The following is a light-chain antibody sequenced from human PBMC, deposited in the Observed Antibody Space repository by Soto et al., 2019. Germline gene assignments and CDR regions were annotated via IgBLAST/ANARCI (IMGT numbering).Light chain of an antibody. CDR3: QHYCRSPPSWT. Sequence: EIVLTQSPGTLSLSPGERATLSCRASQSVSSNYLAWYQQKPGQPPRLLISDASSRATGIPDRFSGSESGTDFTLTISGLEPEDVAVYYCQHYCRSPPSWTFGQGTKVEIK. CDR2: DAS. J-gene: IGKJ1*01. CDR1: QSVSSNY. V-gene: IGKV3-20*01.